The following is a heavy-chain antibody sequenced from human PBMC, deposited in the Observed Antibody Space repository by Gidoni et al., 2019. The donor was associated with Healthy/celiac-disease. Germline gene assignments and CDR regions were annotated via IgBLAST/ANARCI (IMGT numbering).Heavy chain of an antibody. Sequence: EVQLVESGGGLVQPGGSLRLSCAASGFTFRSYWMHWVRQAPGKGLVWVSRINSDGSSTSYADSVKGRFTISRDNAKNTLYLQMNSLRAEDTAVYYCAREAYYDFWSGYQDYGMDVWGKGTTVTVSS. D-gene: IGHD3-3*01. J-gene: IGHJ6*04. CDR3: AREAYYDFWSGYQDYGMDV. V-gene: IGHV3-74*01. CDR2: INSDGSST. CDR1: GFTFRSYW.